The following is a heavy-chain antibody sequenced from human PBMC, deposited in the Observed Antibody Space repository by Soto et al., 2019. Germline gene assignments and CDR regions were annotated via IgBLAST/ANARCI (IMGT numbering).Heavy chain of an antibody. CDR1: GYTFSGYA. Sequence: QVQLVQSGAEEKKPGASVKVSCQASGYTFSGYAMHWVRQAPGQRLEWMGWINAGNGHTKYSQKFQGRVTITRDTSASTAYMELSSLRSEDTAVYYCARAVAVPADFAYWGQGTLVTVSS. V-gene: IGHV1-3*05. CDR3: ARAVAVPADFAY. J-gene: IGHJ4*02. D-gene: IGHD4-17*01. CDR2: INAGNGHT.